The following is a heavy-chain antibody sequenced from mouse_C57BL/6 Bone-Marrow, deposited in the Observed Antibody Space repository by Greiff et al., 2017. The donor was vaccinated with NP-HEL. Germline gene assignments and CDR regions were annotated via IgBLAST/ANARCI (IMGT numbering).Heavy chain of an antibody. CDR2: ISNGGGST. Sequence: EVQGVESGGGLVQPGGSLKLSCAASGFTFSDYYMYWVRQTPEKRLEWVAYISNGGGSTYYPDTVKGRFTISRDNAKNTLYLQMSRLKSEDTAMYYCARDYDYHYWYFDVWGTGTTVTVSS. J-gene: IGHJ1*03. V-gene: IGHV5-12*01. D-gene: IGHD2-4*01. CDR1: GFTFSDYY. CDR3: ARDYDYHYWYFDV.